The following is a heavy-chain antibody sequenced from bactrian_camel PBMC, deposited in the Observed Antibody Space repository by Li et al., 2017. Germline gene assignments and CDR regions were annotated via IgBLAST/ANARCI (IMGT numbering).Heavy chain of an antibody. CDR2: IQTLYGST. J-gene: IGHJ6*01. Sequence: HVQLVESGGGSVQAGGSLRLSCSAPERIYSTNCMGWFRQAPGKEREGVAQIQTLYGSTDYADSVKGRFNISRDNAKNTVYLQMNDLKPEDTAMYYCAADRRPYGDVWFATRRFAYWGQGTQVTVS. CDR3: AADRRPYGDVWFATRRFAY. CDR1: ERIYSTNC. D-gene: IGHD6*01. V-gene: IGHV3S53*01.